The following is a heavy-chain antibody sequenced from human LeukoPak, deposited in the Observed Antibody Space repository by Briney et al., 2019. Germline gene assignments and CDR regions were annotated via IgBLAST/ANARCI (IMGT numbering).Heavy chain of an antibody. CDR3: AKDACGGSCYSIGY. J-gene: IGHJ4*02. CDR2: ISWNSGSI. V-gene: IGHV3-9*01. CDR1: GFTFDDYA. D-gene: IGHD2-15*01. Sequence: GGSLRLSCAASGFTFDDYAMHWVRQAPGKGLEWVSGISWNSGSIGYADSVKGRFTISRDNANNSLYLQMNSLRAEDTALYYCAKDACGGSCYSIGYWGQGTLVTVSS.